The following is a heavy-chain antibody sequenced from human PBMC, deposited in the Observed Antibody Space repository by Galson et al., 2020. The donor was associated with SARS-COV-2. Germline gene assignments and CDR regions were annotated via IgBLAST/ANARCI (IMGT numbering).Heavy chain of an antibody. D-gene: IGHD6-19*01. CDR1: GGSMNSGSYY. J-gene: IGHJ4*02. Sequence: SETLSLTCTVSGGSMNSGSYYWNWIRQPAGKGLEWIGHVFITGTTTYNPSLKSRATISLDTSKNQFSLKLTSGTAADTAVYYCRQFALGAVPIDYWGQGTLVTVSS. CDR3: RQFALGAVPIDY. V-gene: IGHV4-61*09. CDR2: VFITGTT.